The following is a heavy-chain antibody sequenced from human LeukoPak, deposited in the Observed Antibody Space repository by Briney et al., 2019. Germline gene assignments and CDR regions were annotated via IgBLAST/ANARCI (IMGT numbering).Heavy chain of an antibody. V-gene: IGHV3-23*01. Sequence: GGSLRLSCAASGFTFSSYAMSWIRQAPGKGLEWVSVISGSGDNTYYADSVKGRFTISRDNSKNTLYLQMNSLRAEDTAVYYCAKELYSSSLNYYGINVWGQGTTVTVSS. CDR2: ISGSGDNT. J-gene: IGHJ6*02. D-gene: IGHD4-11*01. CDR3: AKELYSSSLNYYGINV. CDR1: GFTFSSYA.